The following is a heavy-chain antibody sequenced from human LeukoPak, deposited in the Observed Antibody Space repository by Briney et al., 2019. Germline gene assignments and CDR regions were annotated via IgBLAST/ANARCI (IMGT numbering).Heavy chain of an antibody. Sequence: VASVKVSCQASGGTFSSYTISWVRQAPGQGLEWMGRIIPILGIANYAQRFQGRVTITADKSTSTAYMELSSLRSEDTAVYYCAREYYYDSSGYYLYWGQGTLVTVSS. J-gene: IGHJ4*02. V-gene: IGHV1-69*04. CDR3: AREYYYDSSGYYLY. CDR1: GGTFSSYT. D-gene: IGHD3-22*01. CDR2: IIPILGIA.